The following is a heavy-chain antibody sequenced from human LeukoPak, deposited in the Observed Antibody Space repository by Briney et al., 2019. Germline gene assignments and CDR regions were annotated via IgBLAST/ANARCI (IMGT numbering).Heavy chain of an antibody. D-gene: IGHD5-18*01. CDR2: ISGSGSTI. CDR1: GFTFSNYE. V-gene: IGHV3-48*03. Sequence: PGGSLRLSCAASGFTFSNYETNWVRQAPGKGLEWVSYISGSGSTIYYADSVEGRFTISRDNAKDSLYLQMNSLRAEDTAVYYCARVRSGYSHENYFDYWGQGTLVTVSS. CDR3: ARVRSGYSHENYFDY. J-gene: IGHJ4*02.